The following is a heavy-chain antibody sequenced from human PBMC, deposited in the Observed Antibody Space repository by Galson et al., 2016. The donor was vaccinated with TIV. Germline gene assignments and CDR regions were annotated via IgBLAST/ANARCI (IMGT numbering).Heavy chain of an antibody. CDR1: GGVFNNYA. Sequence: SGGVFNNYAIIWVRQAPGQGLEWMGGIVPLSGTNYAKKFQGRVTVTADEATKTTYMDLSGLRSDDTAVYYCARGGHYALDVWGQGTAVTVSS. CDR3: ARGGHYALDV. J-gene: IGHJ6*02. V-gene: IGHV1-69*01. CDR2: IVPLSGT. D-gene: IGHD3-16*01.